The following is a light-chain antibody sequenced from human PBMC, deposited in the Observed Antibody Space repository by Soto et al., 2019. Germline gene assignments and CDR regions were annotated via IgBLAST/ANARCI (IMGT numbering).Light chain of an antibody. V-gene: IGKV1-9*01. Sequence: DIQLTQSPSFLSASVGDGVTITCRASQGIGSYLAWYQQRPGEAPKLLIFAASTLQSGVPSRFSGSGSGTDFTLTISSLQPEDFATYHCQQITSYPRSNFGQGTRLEIK. CDR3: QQITSYPRSN. CDR2: AAS. CDR1: QGIGSY. J-gene: IGKJ5*01.